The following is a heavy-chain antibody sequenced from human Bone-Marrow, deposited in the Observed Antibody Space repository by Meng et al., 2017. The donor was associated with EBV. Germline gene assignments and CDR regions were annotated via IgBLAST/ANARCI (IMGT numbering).Heavy chain of an antibody. V-gene: IGHV1-3*01. CDR1: GYTFTSYA. CDR3: ARSPLWFGESNFDY. J-gene: IGHJ4*02. Sequence: QGRLVQSGAELNKPGASVKVACKASGYTFTSYAMHWVRQAPGQRLEWMGWINAGNGNTKYSQKFQGRVTITRDTSASTAYMELSSLRSEDTAVYYCARSPLWFGESNFDYWGQGTLVTVSS. D-gene: IGHD3-10*01. CDR2: INAGNGNT.